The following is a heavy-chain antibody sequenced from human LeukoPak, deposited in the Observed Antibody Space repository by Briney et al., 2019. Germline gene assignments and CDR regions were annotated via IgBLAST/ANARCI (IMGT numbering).Heavy chain of an antibody. J-gene: IGHJ5*02. CDR2: IYHSGST. D-gene: IGHD3-10*01. CDR3: ARGLLRRFDP. V-gene: IGHV4-30-2*01. Sequence: PSQTLSFTCAVSGGSISSGGYSWSWIRQPPGKGLEWIGYIYHSGSTYYNPSLKSRVTISVDRSKNQFSLKLSSVTAADTAVYYCARGLLRRFDPWGQGTLVTVSS. CDR1: GGSISSGGYS.